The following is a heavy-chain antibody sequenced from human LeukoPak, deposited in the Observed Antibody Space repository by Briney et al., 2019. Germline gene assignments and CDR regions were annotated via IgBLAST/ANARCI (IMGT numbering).Heavy chain of an antibody. CDR2: IWYDGSNK. Sequence: PGRSLRLSCAASGFTFSNHGMHWVRQAPGKGPEWVALIWYDGSNKYYGESVKGRFTISRDNSKNTVYLQMNSLRAEDTGVYYCARDRLEAVTDDDYFDYWGQGTLVTVSS. D-gene: IGHD2-21*02. J-gene: IGHJ4*02. CDR3: ARDRLEAVTDDDYFDY. V-gene: IGHV3-33*01. CDR1: GFTFSNHG.